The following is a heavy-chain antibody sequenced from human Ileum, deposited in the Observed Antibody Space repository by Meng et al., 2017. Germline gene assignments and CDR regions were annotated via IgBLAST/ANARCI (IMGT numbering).Heavy chain of an antibody. J-gene: IGHJ4*02. CDR1: GGSVSSAGYQ. Sequence: GQLQESCPGLVRPSATVSLICTVSGGSVSSAGYQWGWIRQPPGKGLEWSGYASTNYNPSLKSRVTISLDTSKIQFSLMLSSVTAADTAVYYCARDHWGSLDYWGQGILVTVSS. V-gene: IGHV4-61*08. D-gene: IGHD7-27*01. CDR3: ARDHWGSLDY. CDR2: AST.